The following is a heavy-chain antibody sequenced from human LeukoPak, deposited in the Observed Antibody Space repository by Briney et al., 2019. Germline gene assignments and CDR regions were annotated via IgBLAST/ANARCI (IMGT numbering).Heavy chain of an antibody. CDR1: GYTFTGYY. CDR3: ARVPYGGYVTWYYFDY. V-gene: IGHV1-2*04. CDR2: INPNSGGT. Sequence: ASVKVSCKASGYTFTGYYMHWVRQAPGQGLEWMGWINPNSGGTNYAQKFQGWVTMTRDTSISTAYMELSRLRSDDTAVYYCARVPYGGYVTWYYFDYRGQGTLVTVSS. D-gene: IGHD5-12*01. J-gene: IGHJ4*02.